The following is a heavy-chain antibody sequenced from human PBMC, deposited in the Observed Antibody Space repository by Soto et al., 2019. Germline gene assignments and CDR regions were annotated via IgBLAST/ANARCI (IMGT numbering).Heavy chain of an antibody. CDR2: ISSSGSFT. CDR3: APMLVELGQSFDV. CDR1: GFTLSDYY. J-gene: IGHJ3*01. V-gene: IGHV3-11*06. D-gene: IGHD3-22*01. Sequence: QVQLVESGGGLVKPGGSLRLSCAASGFTLSDYYMSWIRQAPGKGLQWVSYISSSGSFTKYAGSVKGRFTISRDNAKNSLYLQMNSLRAEDTAVYYCAPMLVELGQSFDVWGQGTMVTVSS.